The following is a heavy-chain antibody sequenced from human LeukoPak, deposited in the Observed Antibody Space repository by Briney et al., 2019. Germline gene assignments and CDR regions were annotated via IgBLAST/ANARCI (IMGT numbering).Heavy chain of an antibody. V-gene: IGHV1-69*13. Sequence: SVKVSCKASGGTFGSYAISWVRQAPGQGLEWMGGIIPIFGTANYAQKFQGRVTITADESTSTAYMELSSLRSEDTAVYYCARTRIAVAGSYYFDYWGQGTLVTVSS. CDR2: IIPIFGTA. CDR1: GGTFGSYA. CDR3: ARTRIAVAGSYYFDY. D-gene: IGHD6-19*01. J-gene: IGHJ4*02.